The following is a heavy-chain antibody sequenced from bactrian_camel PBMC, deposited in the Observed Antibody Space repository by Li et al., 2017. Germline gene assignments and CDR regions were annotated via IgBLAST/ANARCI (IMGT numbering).Heavy chain of an antibody. CDR1: GFTFSSYD. V-gene: IGHV3S40*01. CDR2: ISSGGGMI. CDR3: AAAPPWYGGRCDLASYEYNM. J-gene: IGHJ4*01. D-gene: IGHD6*01. Sequence: VQLVESGGGLVQPGGSLSLSCAASGFTFSSYDMTWVRQVPGKGLEWVSVISSGGGMINYADSVKGRFTISQDKYKNMLYLQMNSLNPEDTAMYSCAAAPPWYGGRCDLASYEYNMWGQGTQVTVS.